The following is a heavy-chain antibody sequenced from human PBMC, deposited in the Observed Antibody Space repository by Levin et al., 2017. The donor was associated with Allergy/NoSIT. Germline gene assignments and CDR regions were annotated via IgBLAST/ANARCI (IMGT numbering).Heavy chain of an antibody. D-gene: IGHD3-10*01. CDR2: INHSGST. CDR1: GGSFSGYF. V-gene: IGHV4-34*01. CDR3: ARATGDYYGSGSPY. Sequence: SETLSLTCAVYGGSFSGYFWSWIRQPPGKGLEWIGEINHSGSTNYNPSLKSRVTISVDTSKNQFSLKLSSVTAADTAVYYCARATGDYYGSGSPYWGQGTLVTVSS. J-gene: IGHJ4*02.